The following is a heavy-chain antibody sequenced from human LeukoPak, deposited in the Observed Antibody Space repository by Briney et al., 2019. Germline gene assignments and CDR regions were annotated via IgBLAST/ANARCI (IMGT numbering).Heavy chain of an antibody. J-gene: IGHJ4*02. CDR3: ARDKEYYYDSSGSLDY. V-gene: IGHV4-61*02. Sequence: PPETLSLTCTVSGGSISSGSYYWSWIRQPAGKGLEWIGRIYTSGSTNYNPSLKSRVTISVDTSKNQFSLKLSSVTAADTAVYYCARDKEYYYDSSGSLDYWGQGTLVTVSS. D-gene: IGHD3-22*01. CDR2: IYTSGST. CDR1: GGSISSGSYY.